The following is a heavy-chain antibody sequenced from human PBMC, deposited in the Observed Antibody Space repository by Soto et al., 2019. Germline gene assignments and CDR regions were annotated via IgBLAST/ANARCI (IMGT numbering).Heavy chain of an antibody. D-gene: IGHD5-12*01. CDR2: IIPLLNIA. CDR3: ARDSPIGSTFSGYDAIDY. Sequence: GASVKVSCKASGGPFSNDIITWVRQAPGQGLEWMGRIIPLLNIANYAQKFQGRVTITADRSTGTAYMELNSLRSEDTAAYYCARDSPIGSTFSGYDAIDYWGQGTLVTVSS. V-gene: IGHV1-69*04. J-gene: IGHJ4*02. CDR1: GGPFSNDI.